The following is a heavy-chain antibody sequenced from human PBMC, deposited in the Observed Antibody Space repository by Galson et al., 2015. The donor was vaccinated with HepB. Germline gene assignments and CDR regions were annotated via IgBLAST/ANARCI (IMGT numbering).Heavy chain of an antibody. J-gene: IGHJ3*02. V-gene: IGHV3-23*01. CDR1: GFTFSSYA. CDR3: AKVSRWSARPIDAFDI. Sequence: SLRLSCAASGFTFSSYAMSWVRQAPGKGLEWVSAISGSGGSTYYADSVKGRFTISRDNSKNTLYLQMNSLRAEDTAVYYCAKVSRWSARPIDAFDIWGQGTMVTVSS. D-gene: IGHD4-23*01. CDR2: ISGSGGST.